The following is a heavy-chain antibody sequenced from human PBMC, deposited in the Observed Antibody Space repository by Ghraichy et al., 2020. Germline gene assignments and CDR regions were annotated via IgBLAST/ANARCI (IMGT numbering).Heavy chain of an antibody. CDR1: GFTFSSYA. CDR3: AKVWGRDTVKAAADY. J-gene: IGHJ4*02. Sequence: GGSLRLSCAASGFTFSSYAMSWVRQAPGKGLEWVSAISGSGGSTYYADSVKGRFTISRDNSKNTLYLQMNSLRAEDTAVYYCAKVWGRDTVKAAADYWGQGTLVTVSS. D-gene: IGHD4-11*01. V-gene: IGHV3-23*01. CDR2: ISGSGGST.